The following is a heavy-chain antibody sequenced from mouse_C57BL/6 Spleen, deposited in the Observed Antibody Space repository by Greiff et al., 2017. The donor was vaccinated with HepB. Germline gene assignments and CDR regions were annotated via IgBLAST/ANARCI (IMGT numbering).Heavy chain of an antibody. V-gene: IGHV1-72*01. D-gene: IGHD2-3*01. CDR1: GYTFTSYW. CDR2: IDPNSGGT. CDR3: ARAGSYDGYDVCYFDY. Sequence: QVHVKQPGAELVKPGASVKLSCKASGYTFTSYWMHWVKQRPGRGLEWLGRIDPNSGGTNYNEKFKSKATLTVDKPSSTAYMQLSSLTSEDSAVYYCARAGSYDGYDVCYFDYWGQVTPLTVSS. J-gene: IGHJ2*01.